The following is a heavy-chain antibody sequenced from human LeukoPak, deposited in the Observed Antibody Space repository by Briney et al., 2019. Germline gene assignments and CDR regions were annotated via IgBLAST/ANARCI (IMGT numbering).Heavy chain of an antibody. CDR2: IYYSGST. Sequence: SETLSLTCTVSGGSISSYYWSWIRRPPGKGLEWIGYIYYSGSTNYNPSLKSRVTISVDTSKNQFSLKLSSVTAADTAVYYCARVVGEGDYFDYWGQGTLVTVSS. V-gene: IGHV4-59*01. J-gene: IGHJ4*02. CDR3: ARVVGEGDYFDY. CDR1: GGSISSYY. D-gene: IGHD1-26*01.